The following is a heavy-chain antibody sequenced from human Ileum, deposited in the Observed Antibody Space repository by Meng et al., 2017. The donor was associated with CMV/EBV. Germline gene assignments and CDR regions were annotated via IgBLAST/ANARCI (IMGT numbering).Heavy chain of an antibody. Sequence: QVPIQQWGAGRLKPSETLSLTCSLGGSFSPYTWSWIRQAPGKGLEWIGEINQYGSTNFNPSVKSRVTISRDTSKNQFSLRLNSVTAADAAVYYCVTADHHAIKYWGQGTLVTVSS. V-gene: IGHV4-34*01. J-gene: IGHJ4*02. CDR1: GSFSPYT. D-gene: IGHD5-12*01. CDR3: VTADHHAIKY. CDR2: INQYGST.